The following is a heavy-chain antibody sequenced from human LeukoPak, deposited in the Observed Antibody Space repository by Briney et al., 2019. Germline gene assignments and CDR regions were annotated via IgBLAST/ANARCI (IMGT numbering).Heavy chain of an antibody. D-gene: IGHD6-19*01. CDR2: IYSGGST. Sequence: PGRSLRLSCAASGFTVSGNYMSWVRQAPGKGLEWVSVIYSGGSTYYADSVKGRFSISRDNSENTLYLQMNSLRAEGTAVYYCARDPSNGWYYFDYWGQGTLVTVSS. J-gene: IGHJ4*02. CDR3: ARDPSNGWYYFDY. CDR1: GFTVSGNY. V-gene: IGHV3-66*01.